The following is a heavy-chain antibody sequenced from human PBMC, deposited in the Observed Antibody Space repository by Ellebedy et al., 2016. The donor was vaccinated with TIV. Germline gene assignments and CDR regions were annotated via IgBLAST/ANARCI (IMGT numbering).Heavy chain of an antibody. CDR3: ASGRSSGWPISSPVGY. CDR1: GGSFSGYY. CDR2: INHSGST. Sequence: MPSETLSLTCAVYGGSFSGYYWSWIRQPPGKGLEWIGEINHSGSTNYNPSLKSRVTISVDTSKNQFSLKLSSVTAADTAVYYCASGRSSGWPISSPVGYWGQGTLVTVSS. D-gene: IGHD6-19*01. J-gene: IGHJ4*02. V-gene: IGHV4-34*01.